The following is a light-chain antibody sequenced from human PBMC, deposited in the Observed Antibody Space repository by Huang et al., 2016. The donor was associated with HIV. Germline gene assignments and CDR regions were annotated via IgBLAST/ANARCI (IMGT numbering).Light chain of an antibody. CDR1: QSLSSY. J-gene: IGKJ1*01. V-gene: IGKV3-15*01. CDR3: QQYNNWPPKT. CDR2: GAS. Sequence: EIVMTQSPATLSVSPGERVTLSCRASQSLSSYLAWYQQKPDQAPRLLIYGASTRATGIPARFSGGGSGTEFTITISSLQSDDVAVYYCQQYNNWPPKTFGQGTKVEIK.